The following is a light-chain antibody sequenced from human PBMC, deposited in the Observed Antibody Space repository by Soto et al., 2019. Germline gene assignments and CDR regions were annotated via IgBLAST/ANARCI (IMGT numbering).Light chain of an antibody. CDR3: AVWDDGLSGWV. CDR1: DSNIGSNT. CDR2: VNF. Sequence: QSVLTQAPSASGTPGQSVTISCSGSDSNIGSNTVNWYQQFPGMAPKLLIDVNFQRPSGVPDRFCASKSGTSASLAISGLQSGDEAHYYCAVWDDGLSGWVFGGGTKVTVL. J-gene: IGLJ2*01. V-gene: IGLV1-44*01.